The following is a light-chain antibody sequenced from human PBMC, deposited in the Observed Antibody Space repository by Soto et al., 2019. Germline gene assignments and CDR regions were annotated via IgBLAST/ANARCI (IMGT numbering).Light chain of an antibody. CDR1: QSITNY. CDR2: GAS. V-gene: IGKV1-39*01. CDR3: HQSYITPWT. Sequence: DIQMTQSPSSLSASVGDRVTITCRASQSITNYLNWYQRKPGKAPKLLIYGASRLQSGVPSRFSGSGSGTDFTLTISSRQPEDFATYYCHQSYITPWTFGQGTKVES. J-gene: IGKJ1*01.